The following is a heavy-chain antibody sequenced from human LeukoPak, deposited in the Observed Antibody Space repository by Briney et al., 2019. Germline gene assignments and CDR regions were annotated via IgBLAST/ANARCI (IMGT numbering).Heavy chain of an antibody. CDR2: IYYSGST. D-gene: IGHD2-15*01. V-gene: IGHV4-59*01. Sequence: SETLSLTCTVSGGSISSYYWSWLRQPPGKGLEWIGYIYYSGSTNYNPSLKSRVTISVDTSKNQFSLKLSSVTAADTAVYYCAREVDCSGGSCYHFDYWGQGTLVTVSS. CDR1: GGSISSYY. J-gene: IGHJ4*02. CDR3: AREVDCSGGSCYHFDY.